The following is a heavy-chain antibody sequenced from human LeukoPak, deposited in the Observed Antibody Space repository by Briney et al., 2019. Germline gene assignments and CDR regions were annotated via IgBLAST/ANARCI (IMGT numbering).Heavy chain of an antibody. CDR2: IYPGDSDT. J-gene: IGHJ6*02. V-gene: IGHV5-51*01. CDR3: ARQEVRGYSSGWRRYYYYGMDV. Sequence: GESLKISCKGSGYIFTSYWIGWVRQMPGKGLEWMGIIYPGDSDTRYSPSFQGQVTISADKSISTAYLQWSSLKASDTAMYYCARQEVRGYSSGWRRYYYYGMDVWGQGTTVTVSS. D-gene: IGHD6-19*01. CDR1: GYIFTSYW.